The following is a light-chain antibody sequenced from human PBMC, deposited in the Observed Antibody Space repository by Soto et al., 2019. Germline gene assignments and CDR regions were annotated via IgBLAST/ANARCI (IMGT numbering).Light chain of an antibody. Sequence: EIVLIQSPCTLALSPGESATRSSMASQSVSSSYLAWYQQKPGQAPRLLIYGASNRATGIPARFSGSGSATDFTLTISSLEPEDFAVYFCQQRCDWPLNCGGGNKV. CDR3: QQRCDWPLN. V-gene: IGKV3-11*01. CDR1: QSVSSSY. CDR2: GAS. J-gene: IGKJ4*01.